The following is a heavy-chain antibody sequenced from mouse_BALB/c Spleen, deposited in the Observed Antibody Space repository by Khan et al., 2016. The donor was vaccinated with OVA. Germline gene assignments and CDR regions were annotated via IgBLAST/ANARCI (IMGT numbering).Heavy chain of an antibody. Sequence: QVQLQQSGAELAKPGASVKMSCTASGYTFTSYWMHWIKQRPGQGLEWIGYFNPTSGYTDYNQKFKDKATLTADKSSSTAYMQLSSLTSDDSAFYYCDKDRIDYWGQGTALTVSS. CDR2: FNPTSGYT. V-gene: IGHV1-7*01. J-gene: IGHJ2*01. CDR3: DKDRIDY. D-gene: IGHD1-3*01. CDR1: GYTFTSYW.